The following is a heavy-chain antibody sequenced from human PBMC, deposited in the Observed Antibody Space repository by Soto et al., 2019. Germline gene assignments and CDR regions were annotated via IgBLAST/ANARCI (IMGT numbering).Heavy chain of an antibody. CDR2: ISAYNGNT. CDR3: ATVSTYDSSGYYWDYYYGMYV. D-gene: IGHD3-22*01. V-gene: IGHV1-18*04. J-gene: IGHJ6*02. CDR1: GYTFTSYG. Sequence: ASVKVSCKASGYTFTSYGISWVRQAPGQGLEWMGWISAYNGNTNYAQKLQGRVTMTTDTSTSTAYMELRSLGSDDTAVYYCATVSTYDSSGYYWDYYYGMYVWGQGTKVSVSS.